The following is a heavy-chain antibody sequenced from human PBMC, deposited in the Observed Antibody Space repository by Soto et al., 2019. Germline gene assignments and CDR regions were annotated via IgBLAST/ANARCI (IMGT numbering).Heavy chain of an antibody. J-gene: IGHJ4*02. CDR1: GFTFSSYS. CDR3: AKNPGYYYDSTGYHFDY. CDR2: ISSSSSTT. V-gene: IGHV3-48*01. D-gene: IGHD3-22*01. Sequence: PGGSLRLSCAASGFTFSSYSMNWVRQAPGKGLEWVSYISSSSSTTYYADSVKGRFTISRDNSKNTLYLQMNSLRAEDTAVYYCAKNPGYYYDSTGYHFDYWGQGTLVTVSS.